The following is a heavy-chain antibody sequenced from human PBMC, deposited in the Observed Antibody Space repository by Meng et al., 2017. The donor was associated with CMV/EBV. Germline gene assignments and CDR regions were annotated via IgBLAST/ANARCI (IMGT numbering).Heavy chain of an antibody. CDR3: KIVVVPAAIRGTYGMDV. D-gene: IGHD2-2*02. V-gene: IGHV3-7*01. CDR1: GFTFSSYW. CDR2: IKQDGSEK. Sequence: GGSLRLSCAASGFTFSSYWMSWVRQAPGKGLEWVANIKQDGSEKYYVDSVKGRFTISRDNAKNSLYLQMNSLRAEDTAVYYCKIVVVPAAIRGTYGMDVWGQGTTVTVSS. J-gene: IGHJ6*02.